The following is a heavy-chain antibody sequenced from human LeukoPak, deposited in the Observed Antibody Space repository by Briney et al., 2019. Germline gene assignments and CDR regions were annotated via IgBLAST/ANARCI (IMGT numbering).Heavy chain of an antibody. V-gene: IGHV1-18*01. J-gene: IGHJ2*01. D-gene: IGHD3-9*01. Sequence: ASVKVSCKASGYTFTRWNFSWVRQAPGQGLEWMGWISTYNGDTKYAQKFQGRVTMTTDTSTSTTYMELRSLTSDDTAVYYWARDLDWVFDLWGRGTLVTVSS. CDR2: ISTYNGDT. CDR1: GYTFTRWN. CDR3: ARDLDWVFDL.